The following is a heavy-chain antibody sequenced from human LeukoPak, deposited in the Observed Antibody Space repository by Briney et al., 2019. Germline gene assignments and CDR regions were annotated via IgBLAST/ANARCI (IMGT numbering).Heavy chain of an antibody. CDR1: GFTFSSYA. CDR2: ISSSSSYI. Sequence: PGGSLRLSCAASGFTFSSYAMSWVRQAPGKGLEWVSAISSSSSYIYYADSVKGRFTISRDNAKNSLYLQMNSLRAEDTAVYYCARDSLKDYDYVWGSYRYTGHYYMDVWGKGTTVTISS. V-gene: IGHV3-21*01. J-gene: IGHJ6*03. D-gene: IGHD3-16*02. CDR3: ARDSLKDYDYVWGSYRYTGHYYMDV.